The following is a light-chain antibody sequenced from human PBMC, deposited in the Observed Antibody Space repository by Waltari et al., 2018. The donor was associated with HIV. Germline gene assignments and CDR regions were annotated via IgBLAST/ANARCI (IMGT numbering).Light chain of an antibody. Sequence: SYVLTQPPSVSVAPGQTARVTREADRIESKSVKWYQQKPGQAPVLVVDDDSDRPSGIPERFSGSNSGNTATLTISRAEAGDEADFYCQVWHSGSDHWVFGGGTKLTVL. CDR3: QVWHSGSDHWV. J-gene: IGLJ3*02. CDR2: DDS. V-gene: IGLV3-21*02. CDR1: RIESKS.